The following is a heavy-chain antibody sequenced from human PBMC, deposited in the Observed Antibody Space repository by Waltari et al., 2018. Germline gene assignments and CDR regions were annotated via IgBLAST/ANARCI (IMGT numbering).Heavy chain of an antibody. D-gene: IGHD6-13*01. CDR2: LSNTGSN. J-gene: IGHJ4*02. Sequence: QVQLQESGTRVVKPSETLSLTCTVSGTSIREYYWTWIRQPPGKGLEWIGFLSNTGSNRYNPSLRSRVNISEDTSKNQFSLKLSSVTAADTAVYYCARTSGAAAGKFDYWGQGTLVTVSS. V-gene: IGHV4-59*01. CDR1: GTSIREYY. CDR3: ARTSGAAAGKFDY.